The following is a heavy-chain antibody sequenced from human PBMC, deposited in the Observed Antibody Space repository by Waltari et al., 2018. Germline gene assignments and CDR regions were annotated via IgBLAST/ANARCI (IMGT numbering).Heavy chain of an antibody. CDR1: GGSISSEGYD. J-gene: IGHJ5*02. Sequence: QLQLQESGPGLVKPSETLSLTCTVSGGSISSEGYDWGWIRQPPGKGLEWIGIISYSGSTYYNPSLKSRVTISVDTSKNQFSLKLSSVTAADTAVYYCARLSYHIVTGYGWFDPWGLGTLVTVSS. D-gene: IGHD3-9*01. V-gene: IGHV4-39*01. CDR2: ISYSGST. CDR3: ARLSYHIVTGYGWFDP.